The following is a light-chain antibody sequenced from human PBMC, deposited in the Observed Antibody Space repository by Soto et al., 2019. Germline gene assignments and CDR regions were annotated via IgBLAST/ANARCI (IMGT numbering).Light chain of an antibody. CDR3: QQYNNWPPLT. CDR2: GAS. CDR1: QSVSSN. Sequence: EIVMTQSPATLSVFPGERATLSCRASQSVSSNLAWYQQKPGQAPRLLIYGASTRATGIPARFSGSGSGTEFTLTISSLQSEDFAVYYCQQYNNWPPLTLGGGTKVGIK. V-gene: IGKV3-15*01. J-gene: IGKJ4*01.